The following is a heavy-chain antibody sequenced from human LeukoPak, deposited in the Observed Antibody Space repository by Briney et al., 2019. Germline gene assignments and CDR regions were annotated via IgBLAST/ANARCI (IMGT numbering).Heavy chain of an antibody. J-gene: IGHJ5*02. Sequence: GGSLRLSCAASGFTFSSYSMNWVRQAPGKGLEWVSSISSSSSYIYYADSVKGRFTISRDNAKNSLYLQVNSLRAEDTAVYYCARAGSSSVTMIVVNWFDPWGQGTLVTVSS. CDR2: ISSSSSYI. V-gene: IGHV3-21*01. D-gene: IGHD3-22*01. CDR3: ARAGSSSVTMIVVNWFDP. CDR1: GFTFSSYS.